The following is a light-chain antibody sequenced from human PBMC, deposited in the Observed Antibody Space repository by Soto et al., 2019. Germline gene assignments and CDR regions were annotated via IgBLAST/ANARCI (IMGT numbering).Light chain of an antibody. CDR3: QSSDSRLSGSDV. Sequence: SVLTQPPSVSGAPGQRVTISCTGSSSNIGAGCHVHWYQQLPGAAPKLLIFGDSNRPSGVPDRFSGSKSGTSASLAITGLQADDEADYYCQSSDSRLSGSDVFGTGTKVTVL. J-gene: IGLJ1*01. V-gene: IGLV1-40*01. CDR2: GDS. CDR1: SSNIGAGCH.